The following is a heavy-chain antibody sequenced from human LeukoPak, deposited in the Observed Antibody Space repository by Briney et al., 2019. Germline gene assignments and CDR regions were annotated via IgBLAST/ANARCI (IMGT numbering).Heavy chain of an antibody. CDR3: ARSGYSSGWPYYYYYYGMDV. J-gene: IGHJ6*02. CDR1: GYTFTSYY. D-gene: IGHD6-19*01. Sequence: ASVKVSCKASGYTFTSYYMHWVRQAPGQGLKWMGIINPSGGSTSYAQKFQGRVTMTRDTSTSTVYMELSSLRSEDTAVYYCARSGYSSGWPYYYYYYGMDVWGQGTTVTVSS. CDR2: INPSGGST. V-gene: IGHV1-46*01.